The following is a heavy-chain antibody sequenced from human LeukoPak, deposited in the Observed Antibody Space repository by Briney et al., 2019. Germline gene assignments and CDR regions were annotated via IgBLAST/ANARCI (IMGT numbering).Heavy chain of an antibody. J-gene: IGHJ4*02. D-gene: IGHD3-22*01. CDR3: ARRSRYYYDSSGYYYFFDY. Sequence: ASVRVSCKASVYTFTSYYMHWVRQAPGQGLEWMGWINTNTGNPTYAQGFTGRFVFSLDTSVSTAYLQINSLKAEDTAVYYCARRSRYYYDSSGYYYFFDYWGQGTLVTVSS. V-gene: IGHV7-4-1*02. CDR2: INTNTGNP. CDR1: VYTFTSYY.